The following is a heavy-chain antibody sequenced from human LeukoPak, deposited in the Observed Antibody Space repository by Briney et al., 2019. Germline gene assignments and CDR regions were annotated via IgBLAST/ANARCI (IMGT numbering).Heavy chain of an antibody. CDR3: ARDGGSSGYTPGSRDY. D-gene: IGHD3-22*01. V-gene: IGHV4-39*07. J-gene: IGHJ4*02. Sequence: SETLSLTCTVSGGSISSSSYYWGWIRQPPGKGLEWIGSIYYSGSTYYNPSLKSRVTISVDTSKNQFSLKLSSVTAADTAVYYCARDGGSSGYTPGSRDYWGQGTLVTVSS. CDR2: IYYSGST. CDR1: GGSISSSSYY.